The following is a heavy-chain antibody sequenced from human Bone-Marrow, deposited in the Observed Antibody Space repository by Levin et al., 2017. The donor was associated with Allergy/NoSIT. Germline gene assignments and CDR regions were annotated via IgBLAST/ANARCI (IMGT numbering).Heavy chain of an antibody. J-gene: IGHJ4*02. Sequence: GGSLRLSCATSGFTLRSFSMSWVRQAPGKGLEWVSTISGSGGSTSYGDSARGRFTISRDISNNTLYLQMNSLRAEDTAVYYCAKHYSRGWYSNIDYWGQGTLVSVSS. V-gene: IGHV3-23*01. CDR2: ISGSGGST. D-gene: IGHD6-19*01. CDR3: AKHYSRGWYSNIDY. CDR1: GFTLRSFS.